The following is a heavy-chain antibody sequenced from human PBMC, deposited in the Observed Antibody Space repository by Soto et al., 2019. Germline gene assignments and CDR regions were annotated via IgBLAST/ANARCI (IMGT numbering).Heavy chain of an antibody. V-gene: IGHV3-74*01. Sequence: EVQLVESGGGLVQPGGSLRLSCAASGFTLSNYRMHWVRQPPGKGLLWVSRIESDGSNTGYADSVEGRFSISRDNAKNTLYLQMNSRRAEDTAVYYCARDFEGLAYWGQGTLVSVSS. J-gene: IGHJ4*02. CDR3: ARDFEGLAY. CDR2: IESDGSNT. D-gene: IGHD3-16*01. CDR1: GFTLSNYR.